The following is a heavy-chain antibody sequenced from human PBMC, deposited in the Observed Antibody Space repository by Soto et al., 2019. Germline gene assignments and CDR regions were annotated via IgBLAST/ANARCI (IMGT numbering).Heavy chain of an antibody. CDR3: AAAYYYDGSGYYGFDY. J-gene: IGHJ4*02. V-gene: IGHV1-58*01. Sequence: QMQLVQSGPEVKKPGTSVKVSCKASGFTFTSSAVQWVRQARGQRLEWIGWIVVGSGNTNYAQKFQERVTITRDMSTSTAYMELSSLRSEDTAVYYCAAAYYYDGSGYYGFDYWGQGTLVTVSS. CDR2: IVVGSGNT. D-gene: IGHD3-22*01. CDR1: GFTFTSSA.